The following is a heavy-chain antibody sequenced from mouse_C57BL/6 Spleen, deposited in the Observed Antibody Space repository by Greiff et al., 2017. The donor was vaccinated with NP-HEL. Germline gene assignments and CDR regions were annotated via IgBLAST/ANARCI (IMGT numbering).Heavy chain of an antibody. CDR2: ISSGGDYI. Sequence: EVHLVESGEGLVKPGGSLKLSCAASGFTFSSYAMSWVRQTPEKRLEWVAYISSGGDYIYYADTVKGRFTISRDNARNTLYLQMSSLKSEDTAMYYCTRGDGYYHWYFDVWGTGTTVTVSS. CDR3: TRGDGYYHWYFDV. D-gene: IGHD2-3*01. V-gene: IGHV5-9-1*02. CDR1: GFTFSSYA. J-gene: IGHJ1*03.